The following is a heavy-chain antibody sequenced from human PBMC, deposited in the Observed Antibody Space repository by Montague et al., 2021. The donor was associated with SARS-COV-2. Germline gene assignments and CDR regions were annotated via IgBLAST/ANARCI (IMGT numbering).Heavy chain of an antibody. V-gene: IGHV4-34*04. D-gene: IGHD2-21*02. Sequence: SETLSLPCAVYAGSFSGYSWSWIRQHPGKGLEWIGKINHSGSHNXXPPPKVESPLPVTTPKTQFTLKLSSVTAAATAVYYCARRSRVVPAIWALRTSLTSWYDPWGQGTLVTVSS. CDR2: INHSGSH. CDR1: AGSFSGYS. J-gene: IGHJ5*02. CDR3: ARRSRVVPAIWALRTSLTSWYDP.